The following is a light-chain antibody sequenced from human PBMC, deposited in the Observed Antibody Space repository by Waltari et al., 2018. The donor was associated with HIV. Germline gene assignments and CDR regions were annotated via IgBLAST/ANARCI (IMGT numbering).Light chain of an antibody. CDR3: CSFANSRTLG. V-gene: IGLV2-23*01. CDR2: EDT. J-gene: IGLJ2*01. CDR1: SSDVGTYNL. Sequence: QSALTPPASVSGSPGQPISIPCTGTSSDVGTYNLVSWYQRQPGKAPQLFIYEDTKRPSGVSNRFSGSKSGNTASLTISGLQAEDEAHYFCCSFANSRTLGFGGGTKVTVL.